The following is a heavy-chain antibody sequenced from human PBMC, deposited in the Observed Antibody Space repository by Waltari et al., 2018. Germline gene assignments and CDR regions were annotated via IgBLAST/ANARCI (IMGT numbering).Heavy chain of an antibody. Sequence: EVQLLESGGGLVQPGGSLRLSCAAAGFTFSSYAMSWVRQAPGKGLEWVSAISGSGGSTYYADSVKGRFTISRDNSKNTLYLQMNSLRAEDTAVYYCAKEQGAAGYVIEVAFDIWGQGTMVTVSS. CDR1: GFTFSSYA. J-gene: IGHJ3*02. D-gene: IGHD6-13*01. CDR3: AKEQGAAGYVIEVAFDI. V-gene: IGHV3-23*01. CDR2: ISGSGGST.